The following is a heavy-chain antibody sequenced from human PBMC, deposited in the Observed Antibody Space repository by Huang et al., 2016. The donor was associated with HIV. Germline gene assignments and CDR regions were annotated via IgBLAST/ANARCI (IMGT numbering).Heavy chain of an antibody. V-gene: IGHV3-30*18. CDR2: VALDGSTK. Sequence: QVQLVESGGGVVQPGRSLRLSCTASGFSFSSYGMAWVRQGPGKGLEWVAVVALDGSTKYSAESVKGRFTISRDNSKNTLYLQMNSLTVEDTAVYYCAKDKYLMSTILAYYFDCWGQGTLVTVSS. CDR1: GFSFSSYG. D-gene: IGHD3-3*01. CDR3: AKDKYLMSTILAYYFDC. J-gene: IGHJ4*02.